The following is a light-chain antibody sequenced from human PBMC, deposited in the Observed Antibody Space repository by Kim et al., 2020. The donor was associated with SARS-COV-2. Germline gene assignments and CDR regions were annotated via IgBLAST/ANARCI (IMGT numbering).Light chain of an antibody. J-gene: IGKJ1*01. CDR1: QSISNW. V-gene: IGKV1-5*03. CDR3: QQYSNYWT. CDR2: EAS. Sequence: SASVGDRVTITCRASQSISNWLAWYQQRPGKAPQLLIYEASRLQSGVPSRFSGGGSGTEFTLTISSLQPDDFATYYCQQYSNYWTFGQGTKVDIK.